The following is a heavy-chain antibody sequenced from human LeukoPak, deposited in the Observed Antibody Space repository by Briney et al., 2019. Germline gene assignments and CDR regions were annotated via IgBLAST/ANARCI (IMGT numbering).Heavy chain of an antibody. V-gene: IGHV4-4*07. J-gene: IGHJ5*02. CDR1: GGSISSYY. D-gene: IGHD6-13*01. Sequence: PSETLSLTCTVSGGSISSYYWSWIRQPAGKGLEWVGRIYTSGSTNYNPSLKSRVTMSVDTSKNQFSLKLSSVTAADTAVYYCARVTIAAAGQGNWFDPWGQGTLVTVSS. CDR3: ARVTIAAAGQGNWFDP. CDR2: IYTSGST.